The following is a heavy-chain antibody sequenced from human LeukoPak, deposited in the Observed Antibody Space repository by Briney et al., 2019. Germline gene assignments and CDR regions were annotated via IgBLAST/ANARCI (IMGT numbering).Heavy chain of an antibody. CDR3: AREYYDFWSGIDY. D-gene: IGHD3-3*01. CDR2: IYYSGST. Sequence: SETLSLTCTVSGDSITNYFWSWIRQPPGKGLEWIGYIYYSGSTYYNPSLKSRVTISVDTSKNQFSLKLSSVTAADTAVYYCAREYYDFWSGIDYWGQGTLVTVSS. J-gene: IGHJ4*02. V-gene: IGHV4-30-4*08. CDR1: GDSITNYF.